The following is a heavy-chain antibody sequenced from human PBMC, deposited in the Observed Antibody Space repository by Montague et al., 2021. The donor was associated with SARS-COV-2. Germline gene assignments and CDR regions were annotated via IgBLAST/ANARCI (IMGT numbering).Heavy chain of an antibody. D-gene: IGHD2/OR15-2a*01. V-gene: IGHV3-23*01. CDR3: AKAEESGNYLSVGLDS. CDR2: FTGGNT. Sequence: SLRLSCXASGFTFSIYAMSWVRQAPGKGPQWVSTFTGGNTFYADXVKGRFTISRDNYKNTLYLQMNSLGAEDTAIYYCAKAEESGNYLSVGLDSWGPGTLVTVSS. J-gene: IGHJ4*02. CDR1: GFTFSIYA.